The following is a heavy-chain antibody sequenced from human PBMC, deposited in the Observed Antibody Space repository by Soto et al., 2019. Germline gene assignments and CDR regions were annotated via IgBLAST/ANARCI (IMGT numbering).Heavy chain of an antibody. V-gene: IGHV4-30-4*01. CDR1: GDSISSGDYY. D-gene: IGHD6-13*01. Sequence: QVQLRESGPGLVKPSQTLSLTCTVSGDSISSGDYYWSWIRQPPGKGLGWIGCIYYRGKTYYNPSPKRRFSISVDTSKNQFSVQLSSVTVADTAVYYWARYFKRYSSPPGPLEYGGLGTLVTVPS. CDR3: ARYFKRYSSPPGPLEY. J-gene: IGHJ4*02. CDR2: IYYRGKT.